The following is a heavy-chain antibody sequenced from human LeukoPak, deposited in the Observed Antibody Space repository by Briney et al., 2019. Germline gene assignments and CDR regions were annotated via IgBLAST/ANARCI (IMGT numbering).Heavy chain of an antibody. Sequence: GGSLRLSCAASGFTFSGYAMSWVRQAPGKGLEWVSAISGSGGSTYYADSVKGRFTISRDNSKNTLYLQMNSLRAEDTAVYYCAKNYYDSSPAALFDYWGQGTLVTVSS. CDR2: ISGSGGST. J-gene: IGHJ4*02. V-gene: IGHV3-23*01. CDR1: GFTFSGYA. D-gene: IGHD3-22*01. CDR3: AKNYYDSSPAALFDY.